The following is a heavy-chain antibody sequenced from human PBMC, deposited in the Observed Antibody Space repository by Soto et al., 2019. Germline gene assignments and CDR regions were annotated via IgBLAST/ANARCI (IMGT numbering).Heavy chain of an antibody. CDR1: GGSISSGGYY. D-gene: IGHD1-1*01. CDR3: ARVEYNWNDAPVDY. CDR2: IYYSGST. V-gene: IGHV4-31*03. J-gene: IGHJ4*02. Sequence: QVQLQESGPGLVKPSQTLSLTCTVSGGSISSGGYYWSWIRQHPGKGLEWIGYIYYSGSTYYNPSLKMRVTISLDTSKNQFSLELSSVTAADTAVYDCARVEYNWNDAPVDYWGQGTLVTVSS.